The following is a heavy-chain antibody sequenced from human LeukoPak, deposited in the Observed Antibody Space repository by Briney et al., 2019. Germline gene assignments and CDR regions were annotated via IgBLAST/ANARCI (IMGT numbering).Heavy chain of an antibody. J-gene: IGHJ6*02. V-gene: IGHV3-30*03. CDR1: GFTFNSYG. Sequence: PGGSLRLSCAASGFTFNSYGMHWVRQAPGKGLEWVAVISYDGSNKYYADSVKGRFTISRDNSKNTLYLQMNSLRAEDTAVYYCATKSPYCYGMDVWGQGTTVTVSS. CDR2: ISYDGSNK. CDR3: ATKSPYCYGMDV.